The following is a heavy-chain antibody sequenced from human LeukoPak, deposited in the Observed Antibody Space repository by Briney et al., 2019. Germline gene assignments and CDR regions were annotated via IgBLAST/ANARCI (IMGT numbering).Heavy chain of an antibody. CDR2: IYYSGRP. CDR3: ARTLVRGIIEFDF. CDR1: GGSISRSSHY. V-gene: IGHV4-39*01. D-gene: IGHD3-10*01. J-gene: IGHJ4*02. Sequence: SETLSLTCNVSGGSISRSSHYWGWIRQPPGKGLEWIGSIYYSGRPYHNPALKSRLTISVDTSKNQLSLNLTSVTAADTAVYYCARTLVRGIIEFDFWGQGTLVTVSS.